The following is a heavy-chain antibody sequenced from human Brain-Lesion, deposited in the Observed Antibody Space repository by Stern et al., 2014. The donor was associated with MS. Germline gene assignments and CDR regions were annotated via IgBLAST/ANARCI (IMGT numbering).Heavy chain of an antibody. CDR2: IFNSGRN. V-gene: IGHV4-61*02. CDR3: ARGRVVPGFQYYATDV. D-gene: IGHD2-2*01. CDR1: GGSISSGGYY. J-gene: IGHJ6*02. Sequence: VQLEESGPGLVKPSQTLSLSCTVSGGSISSGGYYWSWIRQPAGKGLEWIGRIFNSGRNSYNPSLKSRVTISIDTSKNQFSLRLNSMTAADTAVYYCARGRVVPGFQYYATDVWGQGTTVIVSS.